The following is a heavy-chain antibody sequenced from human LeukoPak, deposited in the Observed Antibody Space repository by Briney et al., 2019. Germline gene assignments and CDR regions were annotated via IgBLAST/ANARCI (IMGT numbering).Heavy chain of an antibody. D-gene: IGHD3-10*01. V-gene: IGHV3-30*02. Sequence: GGSLRLSCAASGFTFSSYGMHWVRQAPGKGLEWMAFIRYDGCNKYYADSVKGRFTISRDNSKNTLYLQMNSLRAEDTAVYYCARDLPRSLLWFGEPSYGMDVWGQGTTVTVSS. CDR2: IRYDGCNK. J-gene: IGHJ6*02. CDR1: GFTFSSYG. CDR3: ARDLPRSLLWFGEPSYGMDV.